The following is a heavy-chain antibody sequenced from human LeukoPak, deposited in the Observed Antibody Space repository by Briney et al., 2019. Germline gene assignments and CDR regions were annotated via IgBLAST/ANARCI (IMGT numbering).Heavy chain of an antibody. V-gene: IGHV4-34*01. Sequence: SETLSLTCAVYGGSFSGYYWSWIRQPPGKGLEWIGEINHSGNTNYNPSLKSRVTISVDTSKNQFSLKLSSVTAADTAVYYCARGYSSSWARGYYYGMDVWGQGTTVTVSS. J-gene: IGHJ6*02. CDR2: INHSGNT. CDR1: GGSFSGYY. CDR3: ARGYSSSWARGYYYGMDV. D-gene: IGHD6-13*01.